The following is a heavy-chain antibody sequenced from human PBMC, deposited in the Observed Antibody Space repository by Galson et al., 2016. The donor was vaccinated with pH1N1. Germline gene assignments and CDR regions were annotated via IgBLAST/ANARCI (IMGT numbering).Heavy chain of an antibody. CDR3: ATVLLFGELGGWFDP. V-gene: IGHV4-61*01. J-gene: IGHJ5*02. D-gene: IGHD3-10*01. CDR2: IYYSGST. CDR1: GGSISSGSYY. Sequence: ETLSLTCTVSGGSISSGSYYWSWIRQPPGKGLEWIGYIYYSGSTNYNPSLKSRVTISVDTSKNQFSLKLTSVTAADTAVYFCATVLLFGELGGWFDPWGQGTLVTVSS.